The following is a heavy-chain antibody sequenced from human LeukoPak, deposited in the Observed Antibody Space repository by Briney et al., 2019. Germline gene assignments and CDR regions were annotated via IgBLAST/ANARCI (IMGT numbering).Heavy chain of an antibody. J-gene: IGHJ6*04. CDR3: VRADEYFAMDF. V-gene: IGHV3-33*01. D-gene: IGHD5-24*01. CDR2: IWHDGSNK. CDR1: GFTFSSHG. Sequence: GGSLRLSCAASGFTFSSHGMHWVRRAPGMGLEWVAVIWHDGSNKYYADSVKGRFTISRDRSKNTLYLQMNSLRAEDTAVYYCVRADEYFAMDFWGKGTTVTVTS.